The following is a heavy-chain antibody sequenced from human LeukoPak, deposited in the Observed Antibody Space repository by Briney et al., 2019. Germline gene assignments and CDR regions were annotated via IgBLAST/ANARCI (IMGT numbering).Heavy chain of an antibody. V-gene: IGHV3-33*01. CDR1: GFPFSSYA. D-gene: IGHD3-16*01. CDR2: IWYDGSNK. Sequence: GGSLRLSCAASGFPFSSYALHCVRQAPGKGLEWVSVIWYDGSNKYYADSVKGRFTISRDNSKNTLYLQMNSLRDEDTAVYYCAREGNDYYYDQWGQGTLVTVSP. CDR3: AREGNDYYYDQ. J-gene: IGHJ4*02.